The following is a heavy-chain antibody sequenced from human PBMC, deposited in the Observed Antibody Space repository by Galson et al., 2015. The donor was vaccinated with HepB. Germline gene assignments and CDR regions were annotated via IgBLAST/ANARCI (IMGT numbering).Heavy chain of an antibody. CDR2: ISYDGSTK. J-gene: IGHJ4*02. CDR1: GNTFRSYA. D-gene: IGHD6-19*01. Sequence: SLRLSCAGSGNTFRSYAMHWVRQAQGKGLEWVAVISYDGSTKYYADSVKGRFTISRDNSKNTLSLQMNSLRDEDTAVYYCARGSAVAGSVIGWLGAFDYWGQGTLVTVSS. CDR3: ARGSAVAGSVIGWLGAFDY. V-gene: IGHV3-30-3*01.